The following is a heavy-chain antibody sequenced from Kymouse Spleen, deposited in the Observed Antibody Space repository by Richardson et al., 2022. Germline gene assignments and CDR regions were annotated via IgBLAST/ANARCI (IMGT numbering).Heavy chain of an antibody. CDR3: AKEEGYFDWLLGDAFDI. D-gene: IGHD3-9*01. Sequence: QVQLVESGGGVVQPGRSLRLSCAASGFTFSSYGMHWVRQAPGKGLEWVAVISYDGSNKYYADSVKGRFTISRDNSKNTLYLQMNSLRAEDTAVYYCAKEEGYFDWLLGDAFDIWGQGTMVTVSS. V-gene: IGHV3-30*18. J-gene: IGHJ3*02. CDR2: ISYDGSNK. CDR1: GFTFSSYG.